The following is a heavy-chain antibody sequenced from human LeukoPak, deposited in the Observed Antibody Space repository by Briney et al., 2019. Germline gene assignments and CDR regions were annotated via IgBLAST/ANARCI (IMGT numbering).Heavy chain of an antibody. V-gene: IGHV3-72*01. Sequence: GGSLRLSCAASGFDFNEHEMDWVRQAPGKGPEWLGRIRNKAHSYTTEYAASVIGRFTISRDDSKNSLYLQMNSLKTDDTAVYYCTSASAGLVEYWGQRTRVTVSS. CDR3: TSASAGLVEY. CDR2: IRNKAHSYTT. CDR1: GFDFNEHE. J-gene: IGHJ4*02.